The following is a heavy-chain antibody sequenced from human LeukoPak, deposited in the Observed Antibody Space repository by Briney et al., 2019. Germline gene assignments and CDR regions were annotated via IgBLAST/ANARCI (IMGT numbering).Heavy chain of an antibody. Sequence: PGRSLRLSCAGSGFTFSSYWMSWVRQAPGKGLEWVANINQDGSEKYYVDSVKGRFTISRDNAKNSLYLQMNSLRAEDTAVYYCATYSGSYLAYYFDYWGQGTLVTVSS. V-gene: IGHV3-7*01. CDR2: INQDGSEK. D-gene: IGHD1-26*01. CDR3: ATYSGSYLAYYFDY. J-gene: IGHJ4*02. CDR1: GFTFSSYW.